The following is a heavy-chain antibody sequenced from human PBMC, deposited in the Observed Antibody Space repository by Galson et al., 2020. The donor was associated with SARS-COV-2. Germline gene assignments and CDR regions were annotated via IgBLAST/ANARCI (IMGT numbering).Heavy chain of an antibody. D-gene: IGHD5-12*01. CDR3: ARIRDGYNPYYYYGMDV. V-gene: IGHV2-70*11. J-gene: IGHJ6*02. CDR1: GFSLSTSGMC. Sequence: ESGPTLVKPTQTLALTCTFSGFSLSTSGMCVSWIRQPPGKALEWLARIDWDDDKYYSTSLKTRLTISKDTSKNQVVLTMTNMDPVDTATYYCARIRDGYNPYYYYGMDVWGQGTTVTVSS. CDR2: IDWDDDK.